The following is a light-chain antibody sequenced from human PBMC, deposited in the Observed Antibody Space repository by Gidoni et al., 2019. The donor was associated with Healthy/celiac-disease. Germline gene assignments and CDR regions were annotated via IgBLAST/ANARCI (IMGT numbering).Light chain of an antibody. J-gene: IGKJ1*01. CDR2: LGS. V-gene: IGKV2-28*01. CDR1: QSLLHSNGYNY. Sequence: IVMTHSPLSLPVTPGEPASISCRSSQSLLHSNGYNYLDWYLQKPGQSPQLLIYLGSNRASGVPDRFSGSGSGTDFTLKISRVEAEDVGVYYCMQALRAFXQXTKVEIK. CDR3: MQALRA.